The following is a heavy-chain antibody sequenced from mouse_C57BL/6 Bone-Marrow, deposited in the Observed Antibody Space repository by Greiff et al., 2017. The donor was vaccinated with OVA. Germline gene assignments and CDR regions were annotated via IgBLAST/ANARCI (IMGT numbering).Heavy chain of an antibody. CDR3: TRDYVSSFPY. Sequence: QVQLKESGAELVRPGASVKLSCKASGYTFTDYEMHCVKQTPVHGLEWIGAIDPETCGTAYNQKFKGKATLTADKSSSTAYMQLSSLTSEDSADYYGTRDYVSSFPYWGQGTTLTVSS. CDR2: IDPETCGT. CDR1: GYTFTDYE. V-gene: IGHV1-23*01. D-gene: IGHD1-1*01. J-gene: IGHJ2*01.